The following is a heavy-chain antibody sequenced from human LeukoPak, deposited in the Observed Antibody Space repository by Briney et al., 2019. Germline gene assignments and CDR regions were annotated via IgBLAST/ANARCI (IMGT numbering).Heavy chain of an antibody. J-gene: IGHJ6*02. CDR2: IYYSGST. CDR1: GGSISSYY. Sequence: SETLSLTCTVSGGSISSYYWSWIRQPPGKGLEWIGYIYYSGSTNYNPSLKSRVTISVDTSKNQFSLKLSSVTAADTAVYYCARVPGYYDIPYYYGMDVWGQGTTVTVSS. CDR3: ARVPGYYDIPYYYGMDV. V-gene: IGHV4-59*01. D-gene: IGHD3-22*01.